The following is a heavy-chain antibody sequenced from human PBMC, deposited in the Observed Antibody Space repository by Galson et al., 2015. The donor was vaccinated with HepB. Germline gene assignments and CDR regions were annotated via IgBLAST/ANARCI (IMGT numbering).Heavy chain of an antibody. D-gene: IGHD5-18*01. V-gene: IGHV3-30*18. J-gene: IGHJ3*02. CDR1: GFTFSSDC. Sequence: SLRLSCAASGFTFSSDCMHWVRQAPGKGREWVALISYDGSDRYFADSVKGRFTISRDNFKNTLFLQMNSLRAEDTAVYYCAKIAQLWSFLDAFDMWGQGTMVTVSS. CDR2: ISYDGSDR. CDR3: AKIAQLWSFLDAFDM.